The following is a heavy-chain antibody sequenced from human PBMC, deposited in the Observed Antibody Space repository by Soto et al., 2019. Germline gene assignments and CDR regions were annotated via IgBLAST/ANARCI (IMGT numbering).Heavy chain of an antibody. CDR2: IYYSGNI. V-gene: IGHV4-31*03. CDR1: GGSISSGGYF. J-gene: IGHJ4*02. D-gene: IGHD1-1*01. Sequence: QVQLQESGPGLVKPSQTLSLTCTVSGGSISSGGYFWSWIRQHPGKGLEWIGYIYYSGNIYYNPSLNSRVAISVDTSETQFSLKLSSVTAADTAVYYCARGCLQCLYFDSWGQVTLVTVSS. CDR3: ARGCLQCLYFDS.